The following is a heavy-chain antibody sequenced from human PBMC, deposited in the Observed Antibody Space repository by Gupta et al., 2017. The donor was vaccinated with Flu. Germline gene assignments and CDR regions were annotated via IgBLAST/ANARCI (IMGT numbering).Heavy chain of an antibody. V-gene: IGHV3-21*01. CDR2: ITSGSYT. CDR3: VRVGGPMASGKFDY. D-gene: IGHD3-10*01. J-gene: IGHJ4*02. CDR1: GFTFGTYT. Sequence: EVQLVESGGGLVKPGGSLRLSCAASGFTFGTYTMNWVRQAPGKGLEWVSDITSGSYTYYADSVKGRFTISRDNAKNSLYLQMNSLRAEDTAVYVCVRVGGPMASGKFDYWGQGTRVTVSS.